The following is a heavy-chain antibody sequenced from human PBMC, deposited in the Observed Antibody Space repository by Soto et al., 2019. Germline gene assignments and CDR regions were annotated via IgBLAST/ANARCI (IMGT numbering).Heavy chain of an antibody. CDR1: GGTFSSYA. J-gene: IGHJ5*02. Sequence: GASVKVSCKASGGTFSSYAISWVRQAPGQGLEWMGGIIPIFGTANYAQKFQGRVTITADESTSTAYMELSSLRSEDTAVYYCARSIASNFHRFEPSGQGPLVTVPS. CDR3: ARSIASNFHRFEP. D-gene: IGHD6-6*01. CDR2: IIPIFGTA. V-gene: IGHV1-69*13.